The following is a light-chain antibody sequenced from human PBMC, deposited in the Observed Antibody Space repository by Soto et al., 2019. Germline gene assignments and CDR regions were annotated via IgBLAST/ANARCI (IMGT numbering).Light chain of an antibody. V-gene: IGKV3-15*01. J-gene: IGKJ1*01. CDR3: QQRSSWPWT. Sequence: EIVMTQSPAPLSVSPGERATLSCRASQSVSSNLAWYQQKPGQAPRLIIYGASTRATGIPARFSGSGSGTEFTLTISSLEPEDFAVYYCQQRSSWPWTFGQGTKVDIK. CDR2: GAS. CDR1: QSVSSN.